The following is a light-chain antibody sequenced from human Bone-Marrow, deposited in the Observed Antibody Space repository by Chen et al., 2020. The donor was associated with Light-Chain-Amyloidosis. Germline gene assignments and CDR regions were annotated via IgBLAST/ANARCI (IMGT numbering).Light chain of an antibody. CDR1: DLPTKY. J-gene: IGLJ2*01. V-gene: IGLV3-25*03. CDR3: QSADSSGTYEVI. CDR2: RET. Sequence: YELTQPPSVSVSPGQTARITCSGDDLPTKYAYWYQQKPGQAPVLVIHRETERPSGISEQFSGSSSGTTATLTISGVQAEDEADYHCQSADSSGTYEVIFGGGTKLTVL.